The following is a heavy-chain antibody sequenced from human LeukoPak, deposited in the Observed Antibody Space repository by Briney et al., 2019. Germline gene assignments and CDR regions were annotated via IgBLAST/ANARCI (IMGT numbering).Heavy chain of an antibody. V-gene: IGHV3-30-3*01. J-gene: IGHJ6*02. Sequence: PGRSLRLSCAASGFTFSSYAMHWVRQAPGKGLEWVAVISYDGSNKYYADSVKGRFTISRDNSKNTLYLQMNSLRAEDTAVYYCAGREGSGWYWGGYYYYYGMDVWGQGTTVTVSS. D-gene: IGHD6-19*01. CDR1: GFTFSSYA. CDR2: ISYDGSNK. CDR3: AGREGSGWYWGGYYYYYGMDV.